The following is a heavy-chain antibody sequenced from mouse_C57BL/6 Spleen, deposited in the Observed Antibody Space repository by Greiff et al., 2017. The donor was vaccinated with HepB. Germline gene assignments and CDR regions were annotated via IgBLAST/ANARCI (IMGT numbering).Heavy chain of an antibody. CDR3: TRRIYYDYEGYYFDY. J-gene: IGHJ2*01. D-gene: IGHD2-4*01. CDR1: GYTFTDYE. Sequence: VQLQQSGAELVRPGASVTLSCKASGYTFTDYEMHWVKQTPVHGLEWIGAIDPETGGTAYNQKFKGKAILTADKSSSTAYMELRSLTSEDSAVYYCTRRIYYDYEGYYFDYWGQGTTLTVSS. CDR2: IDPETGGT. V-gene: IGHV1-15*01.